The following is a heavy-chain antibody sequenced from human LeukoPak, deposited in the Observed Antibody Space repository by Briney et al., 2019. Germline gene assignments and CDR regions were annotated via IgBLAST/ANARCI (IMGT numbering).Heavy chain of an antibody. J-gene: IGHJ5*02. CDR3: AREAWDSPHWFDP. D-gene: IGHD1-26*01. CDR1: GFTFDDYA. Sequence: PGGSLRLSCAASGFTFDDYAMHWVRQAPGKGLEWVSGISWNSGSIGYADSVKGRFTISRDNAKNSLYLQMNSLRAEDTAVYYCAREAWDSPHWFDPWGQGTLVTVSS. CDR2: ISWNSGSI. V-gene: IGHV3-9*01.